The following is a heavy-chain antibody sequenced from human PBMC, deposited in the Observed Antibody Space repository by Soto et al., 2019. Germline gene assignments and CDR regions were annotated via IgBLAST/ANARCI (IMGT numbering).Heavy chain of an antibody. Sequence: QVQLQESGPGLVKPSGTLSLTCAVSGDSISSSNWWSWVRRPPGKGLEWIGGIYHSGNTNYNPSLQSRVTISVDKSTNKFSLKLSSVTAADTAVYYCARDVVGYCISSTCYWLDPWGQGTLVTVSS. CDR1: GDSISSSNW. V-gene: IGHV4-4*02. J-gene: IGHJ5*02. CDR3: ARDVVGYCISSTCYWLDP. CDR2: IYHSGNT. D-gene: IGHD2-2*03.